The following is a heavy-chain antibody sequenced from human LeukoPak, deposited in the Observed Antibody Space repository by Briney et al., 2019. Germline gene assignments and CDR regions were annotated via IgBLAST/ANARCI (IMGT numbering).Heavy chain of an antibody. J-gene: IGHJ4*02. V-gene: IGHV3-66*02. Sequence: GRSLRLSCAASGFTVSSNYMSWVRQAPGKGQEWVSVIYSGGSTYYADSVKGRFTISGDNSKNTLYLQMNSLRAEDTAVYYCARTDCSSTSCYYDYWGQGTLVTVSS. CDR3: ARTDCSSTSCYYDY. CDR1: GFTVSSNY. D-gene: IGHD2-2*01. CDR2: IYSGGST.